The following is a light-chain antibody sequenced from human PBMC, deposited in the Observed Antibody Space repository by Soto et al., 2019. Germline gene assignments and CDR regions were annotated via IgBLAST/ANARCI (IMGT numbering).Light chain of an antibody. Sequence: DIQMTQSPSSLSASVGDRVTITCRASQSISSYLNWYQHKPGKAPKLLISAASSLGSGVPSRFSGSGSGTDFTLTISSLQPEDFATYYCQQANSFPFTFGGGTKVDIK. CDR3: QQANSFPFT. CDR2: AAS. J-gene: IGKJ4*01. V-gene: IGKV1-39*01. CDR1: QSISSY.